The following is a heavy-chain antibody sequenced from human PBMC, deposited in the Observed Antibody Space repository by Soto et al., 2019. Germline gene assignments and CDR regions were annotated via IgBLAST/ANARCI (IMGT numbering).Heavy chain of an antibody. V-gene: IGHV3-73*02. Sequence: EVQLVESGGGLVQPGGSLKLSCAASGFTFSDSTMHWVRQASGKGLEWVGRIRNKDNSYATAYAASVKGRFTVSRDDSKNTAYLQMNGLKTEDMAVYYWTRSFVVVTAIAASWGQGKVVTVSS. D-gene: IGHD2-21*02. J-gene: IGHJ5*02. CDR2: IRNKDNSYAT. CDR3: TRSFVVVTAIAAS. CDR1: GFTFSDST.